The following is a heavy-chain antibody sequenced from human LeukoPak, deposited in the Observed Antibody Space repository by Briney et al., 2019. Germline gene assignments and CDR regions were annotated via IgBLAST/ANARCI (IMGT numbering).Heavy chain of an antibody. V-gene: IGHV4-39*07. CDR2: IYHSGST. Sequence: SETLSLTCTVSGGSISSSSYYWGWIRQPPGKGLEWIGSIYHSGSTYYNPSLKSRVTISVDTSKNQFSLKLSSVTAADTAVYYCARIDRRITMIVVVQGAFDIWGQGTMVTVSS. D-gene: IGHD3-22*01. CDR3: ARIDRRITMIVVVQGAFDI. CDR1: GGSISSSSYY. J-gene: IGHJ3*02.